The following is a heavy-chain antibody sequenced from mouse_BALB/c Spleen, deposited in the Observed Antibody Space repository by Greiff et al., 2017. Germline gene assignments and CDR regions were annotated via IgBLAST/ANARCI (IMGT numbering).Heavy chain of an antibody. CDR1: GFTFNTYA. Sequence: EVHLVESGGGLVQPKGSLKLSCAASGFTFNTYAMNWVRQAPGKGLEWVARIRSKSNNYATYYADSVKDRFTISRDDSQSMLYLQMNNLKTEDTAMYYCVSHRYDGGPAWFAYWGQGTLVTVSA. V-gene: IGHV10-1*02. D-gene: IGHD2-14*01. J-gene: IGHJ3*01. CDR2: IRSKSNNYAT. CDR3: VSHRYDGGPAWFAY.